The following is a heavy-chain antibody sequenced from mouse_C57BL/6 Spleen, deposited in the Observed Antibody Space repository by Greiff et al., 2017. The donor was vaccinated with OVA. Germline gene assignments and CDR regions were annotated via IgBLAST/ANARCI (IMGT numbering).Heavy chain of an antibody. D-gene: IGHD3-2*02. CDR2: IYPGDGDT. Sequence: VQLQQSGAELVKPGASVKISCKASGYAFSSYWMNWVKQRPGKGLEWIGQIYPGDGDTNYNGKFKGKATLTADKSSSTAYMQLSRLTSEDSAVYFCAREAQANAMDYWGQGTSVTVSS. J-gene: IGHJ4*01. V-gene: IGHV1-80*01. CDR3: AREAQANAMDY. CDR1: GYAFSSYW.